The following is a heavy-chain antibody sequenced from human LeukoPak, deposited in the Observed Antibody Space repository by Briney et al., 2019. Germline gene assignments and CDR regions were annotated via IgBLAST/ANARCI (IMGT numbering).Heavy chain of an antibody. CDR2: MNPNSGNT. Sequence: GASVKVSCKASGYTFTNYDINWVRQATGQGLEWMGYMNPNSGNTGYAQKFQGRVTITKNTSISTAYMELSGLRSEDTAVYYCAREGFDYWGQGTLVTVSS. CDR3: AREGFDY. J-gene: IGHJ4*02. CDR1: GYTFTNYD. V-gene: IGHV1-8*03.